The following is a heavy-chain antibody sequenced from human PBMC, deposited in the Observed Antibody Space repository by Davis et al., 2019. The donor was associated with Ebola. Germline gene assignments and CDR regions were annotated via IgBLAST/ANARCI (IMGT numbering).Heavy chain of an antibody. CDR1: GGSISSYY. CDR3: ARAPAAMVQGRWFDP. V-gene: IGHV4-59*01. D-gene: IGHD5-18*01. J-gene: IGHJ5*02. CDR2: IYYSGST. Sequence: SETLSLTCIVSGGSISSYYWSWIRQPPGKGLEWIGYIYYSGSTNYNPSLKSRVTISVDTSKNQFSLKLSSVTAADTAVYYCARAPAAMVQGRWFDPWGQGTLVTVSS.